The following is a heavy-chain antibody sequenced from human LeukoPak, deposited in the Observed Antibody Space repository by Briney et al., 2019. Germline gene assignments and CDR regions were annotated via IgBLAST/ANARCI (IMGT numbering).Heavy chain of an antibody. V-gene: IGHV3-23*01. CDR1: GFIFSNCA. D-gene: IGHD2-2*01. CDR3: AKAVSTAWTAVDY. CDR2: ISDSGGST. J-gene: IGHJ4*02. Sequence: GGSLRLSCTASGFIFSNCAMSWVRQAPGKGLEWVSSISDSGGSTYYADSVKGRFTISRGNSENTLYLQMKSLRADDTAVYYCAKAVSTAWTAVDYWGQGTLVTVSS.